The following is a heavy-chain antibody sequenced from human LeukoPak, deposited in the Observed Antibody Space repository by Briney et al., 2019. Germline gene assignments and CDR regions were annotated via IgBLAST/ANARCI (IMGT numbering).Heavy chain of an antibody. CDR2: IGTAGDT. CDR1: GFTFSSYD. J-gene: IGHJ3*02. D-gene: IGHD4-23*01. Sequence: PGGSLRLSCAASGFTFSSYDMHWVRQATGKGLEWVSAIGTAGDTYYPGSVKGRFTISRENAKSSLYLQMNSLRAGDTAVYYCAREGYSGTHDAFDIWGQGTMVTVSS. V-gene: IGHV3-13*01. CDR3: AREGYSGTHDAFDI.